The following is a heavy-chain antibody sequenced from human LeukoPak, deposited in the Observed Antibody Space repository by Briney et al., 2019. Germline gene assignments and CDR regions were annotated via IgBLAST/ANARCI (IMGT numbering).Heavy chain of an antibody. Sequence: GGSLRLSYAASGFTLSSYSMNWVRQAPGKGLEWVSSITRSSSIFYGDSVKGRFTMSRDNAKNSLYLQMNSLRDEDTAVYYCARDDYGGHLDYWGQGTLVTVSS. CDR2: ITRSSSI. CDR3: ARDDYGGHLDY. CDR1: GFTLSSYS. J-gene: IGHJ4*02. D-gene: IGHD4-23*01. V-gene: IGHV3-48*02.